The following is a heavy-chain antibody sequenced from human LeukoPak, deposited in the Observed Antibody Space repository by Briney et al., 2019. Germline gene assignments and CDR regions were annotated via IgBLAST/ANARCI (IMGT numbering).Heavy chain of an antibody. CDR1: GYTFTSYY. Sequence: GASVKVSCKASGYTFTSYYMHWVRQAPGQGLERMGIINPSGGSTSYAQKFQGRVTMTRDTSTSTVYMELSSLRSEDTAVYYCARDAGTYYYDSSGYYPAYWGQGTLVTVSS. CDR2: INPSGGST. CDR3: ARDAGTYYYDSSGYYPAY. D-gene: IGHD3-22*01. J-gene: IGHJ4*02. V-gene: IGHV1-46*01.